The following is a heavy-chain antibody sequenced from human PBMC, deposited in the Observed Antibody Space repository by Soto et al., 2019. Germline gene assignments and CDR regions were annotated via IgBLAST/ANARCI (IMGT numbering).Heavy chain of an antibody. D-gene: IGHD3-10*01. Sequence: EVQLVESGGGLVQPGGSMRLSCAAFGFTYTSYDMHWVRHVPGKGLEWVSSLGGAGAREYAGSVRGRFTISRDNAKNSLYLQMDSLRVGDTAVYYCTRATFGVGMDLWGQGTPVTVSS. V-gene: IGHV3-13*01. J-gene: IGHJ6*02. CDR3: TRATFGVGMDL. CDR1: GFTYTSYD. CDR2: LGGAGAR.